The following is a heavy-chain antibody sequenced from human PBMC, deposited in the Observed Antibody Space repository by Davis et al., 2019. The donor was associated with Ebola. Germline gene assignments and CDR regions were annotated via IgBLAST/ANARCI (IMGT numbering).Heavy chain of an antibody. CDR3: ARDRGHYGDYENWFDP. CDR2: IIPILGTA. Sequence: SVKVSCKASGGTFSSYAISWVRQAPGQGLEWMGGIIPILGTANYAQKFQGRVTITADESTSTAYMELSSLRSEDTAVYYCARDRGHYGDYENWFDPWGQGTLVTVSS. D-gene: IGHD4-17*01. J-gene: IGHJ5*02. CDR1: GGTFSSYA. V-gene: IGHV1-69*13.